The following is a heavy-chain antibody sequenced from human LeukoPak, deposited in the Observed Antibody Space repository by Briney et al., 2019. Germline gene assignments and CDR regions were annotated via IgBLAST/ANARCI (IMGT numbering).Heavy chain of an antibody. CDR3: AREILGGFSPGAY. CDR1: LDSTTSNF. D-gene: IGHD3-10*01. Sequence: SETLSLTCTVSLDSTTSNFWSWVRHPPGKGLEWIGEIHRSGSPNYNPSLQSRVTISIDRSRNQIALELSSVTAADTAVYYCAREILGGFSPGAYWGQGTLVTVSS. J-gene: IGHJ4*02. CDR2: IHRSGSP. V-gene: IGHV4-4*02.